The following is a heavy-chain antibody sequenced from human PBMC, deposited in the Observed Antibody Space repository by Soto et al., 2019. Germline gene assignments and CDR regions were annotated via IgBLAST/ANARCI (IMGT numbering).Heavy chain of an antibody. CDR1: GYTFTNYW. V-gene: IGHV5-51*01. CDR2: IYPGDSDT. Sequence: PGESLKISCRVSGYTFTNYWIAWVRQMPGKGLEWMGIIYPGDSDTRYSPSFQGQVTISVDKSINIAYLQWSSLKASDSAMYYCARVWEMATVAACDYWGQGTLVTVSS. J-gene: IGHJ4*02. CDR3: ARVWEMATVAACDY. D-gene: IGHD6-13*01.